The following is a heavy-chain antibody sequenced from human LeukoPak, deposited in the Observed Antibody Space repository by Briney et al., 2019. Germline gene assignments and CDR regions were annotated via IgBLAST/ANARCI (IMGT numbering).Heavy chain of an antibody. Sequence: PGGSLRLSCAASGFTFSSYEMNWVRQAPGKGLEWVSYISSSGSTIYYADSVKGRFTISRDNAKNSLYLQMNSLKAEDTALFYCARNYYDSRGYYHFDYWGQGTLVTVSS. V-gene: IGHV3-48*03. CDR2: ISSSGSTI. J-gene: IGHJ4*02. D-gene: IGHD3-22*01. CDR1: GFTFSSYE. CDR3: ARNYYDSRGYYHFDY.